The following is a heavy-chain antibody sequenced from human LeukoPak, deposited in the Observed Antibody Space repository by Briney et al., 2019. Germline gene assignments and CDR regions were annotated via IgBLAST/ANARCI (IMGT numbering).Heavy chain of an antibody. CDR1: GFTFSSYS. V-gene: IGHV3-21*01. CDR3: ASRVVTATFDAFDI. J-gene: IGHJ3*02. D-gene: IGHD2-21*02. Sequence: GGSLRLSCAASGFTFSSYSMNWVRQAPGKRLEWVSSISSSSSYIYYADSVKGRFTISRDNAKNSLYLQMNSLRAEDTAVYYCASRVVTATFDAFDIWGQGTMVTVSS. CDR2: ISSSSSYI.